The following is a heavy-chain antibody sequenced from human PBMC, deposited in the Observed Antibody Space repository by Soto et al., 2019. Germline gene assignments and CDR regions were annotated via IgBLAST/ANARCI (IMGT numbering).Heavy chain of an antibody. CDR1: GYIFIHYY. J-gene: IGHJ4*02. Sequence: QVQLVQSGAEVKKPGASVKVSCKASGYIFIHYYLHWVRQAPGQGLEWMAIINPNGGSTNYAQKFQGRVTVTSDTSTSTVAMELNSLGSHDTAVYICARSLLQGDFWGQGTLVTVAS. CDR2: INPNGGST. D-gene: IGHD2-21*01. V-gene: IGHV1-46*01. CDR3: ARSLLQGDF.